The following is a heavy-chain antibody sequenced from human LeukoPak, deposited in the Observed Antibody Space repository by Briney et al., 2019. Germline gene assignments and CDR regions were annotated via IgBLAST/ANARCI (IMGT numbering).Heavy chain of an antibody. CDR2: IYYSGST. V-gene: IGHV4-59*01. Sequence: SETLSLTCTVSGGSISSYYWSWIRQPPGKGLEWIGYIYYSGSTNYNPSLKSRVTISVDTSKNQFSLKLSSVTAADTAVYYCARDQTYYDFWSGSLGRDNWFDPWGQGTLVTVSS. J-gene: IGHJ5*02. CDR1: GGSISSYY. CDR3: ARDQTYYDFWSGSLGRDNWFDP. D-gene: IGHD3-3*01.